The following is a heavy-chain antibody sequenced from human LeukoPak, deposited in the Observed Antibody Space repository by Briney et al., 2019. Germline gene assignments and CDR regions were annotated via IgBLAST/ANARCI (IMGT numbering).Heavy chain of an antibody. D-gene: IGHD6-13*01. CDR3: AKDPIAAAGSGDY. CDR1: GFTFSSYG. Sequence: PGGSLRLSCAASGFTFSSYGMHWVRQARGKGVEWGAFIRYDGSNKYYADSVKGRFTISRENSKNTLYLQMNSLRAEDTAVYYCAKDPIAAAGSGDYWGQGTLVTVSS. V-gene: IGHV3-30*02. CDR2: IRYDGSNK. J-gene: IGHJ4*02.